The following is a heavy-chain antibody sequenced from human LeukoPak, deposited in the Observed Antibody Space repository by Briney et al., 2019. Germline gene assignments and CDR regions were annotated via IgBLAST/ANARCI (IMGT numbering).Heavy chain of an antibody. Sequence: SETLSLTCTVSDGSISYYHWSWIRQPAGKGLEWIGRIYVGGSTNYSPSLKSRVSMSLDKSKNQLSLKLISVSAADTAVYYCARWHMNSQDVWGRGTAVTVS. CDR2: IYVGGST. CDR1: DGSISYYH. J-gene: IGHJ6*02. D-gene: IGHD4-23*01. CDR3: ARWHMNSQDV. V-gene: IGHV4-4*07.